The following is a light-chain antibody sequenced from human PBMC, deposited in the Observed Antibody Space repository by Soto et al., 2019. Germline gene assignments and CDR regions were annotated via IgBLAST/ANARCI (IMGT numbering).Light chain of an antibody. CDR2: DVS. CDR3: SSYTSSSPRV. Sequence: QSALTQPASVSGSPGQSITISCTGTSSDVGGYNYVSWYQQHPGKAPKLMIYDVSNRPSGVSNRFSGSKSGNTASLTISGLQAEDEADYYCSSYTSSSPRVFGTGTKLT. CDR1: SSDVGGYNY. J-gene: IGLJ1*01. V-gene: IGLV2-14*01.